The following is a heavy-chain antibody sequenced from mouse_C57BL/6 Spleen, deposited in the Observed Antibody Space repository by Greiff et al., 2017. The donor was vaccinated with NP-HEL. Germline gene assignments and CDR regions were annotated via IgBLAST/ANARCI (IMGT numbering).Heavy chain of an antibody. J-gene: IGHJ2*01. CDR3: ARAHYSNSFDY. V-gene: IGHV3-6*01. D-gene: IGHD2-5*01. CDR1: GYSITSGYY. CDR2: ISYDGSN. Sequence: EVKLQESGPGLVKPSQSLSLTCSVTGYSITSGYYWNWIRQFPGNKLEWMGYISYDGSNNYNPSLKNRISITRDTSKNQFFLKLNSVTTEDTATYYCARAHYSNSFDYWGQGTTLTVSS.